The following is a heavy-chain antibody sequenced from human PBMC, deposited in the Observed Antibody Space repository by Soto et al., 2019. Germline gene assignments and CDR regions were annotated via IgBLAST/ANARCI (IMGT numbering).Heavy chain of an antibody. CDR3: ARQPVTLNGKYYFYYSGMDV. CDR2: INDSGSS. J-gene: IGHJ6*02. Sequence: PSETLSLTCAVYGGSFSDYYWSWIRQPPGKGLEWIGEINDSGSSHYNPSLKSRVTMSVDTSKNQFSLRLRSLTAADTAVYYCARQPVTLNGKYYFYYSGMDVWGQGTTVTVSS. CDR1: GGSFSDYY. D-gene: IGHD1-1*01. V-gene: IGHV4-34*01.